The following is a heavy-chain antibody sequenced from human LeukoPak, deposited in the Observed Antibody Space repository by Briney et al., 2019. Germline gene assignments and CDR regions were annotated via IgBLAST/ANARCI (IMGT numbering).Heavy chain of an antibody. Sequence: SETLSLTCTVSGASINSRSYSWGWIRQSPGKGLERIGNTYYSVSTYYNPSLKSRVTISADSSKNEFSLKLSSVTAADTATYYCASGLYYDFWSGYCPMDVWGKGTTVTVSS. CDR2: TYYSVST. D-gene: IGHD3-3*01. J-gene: IGHJ6*04. V-gene: IGHV4-39*07. CDR3: ASGLYYDFWSGYCPMDV. CDR1: GASINSRSYS.